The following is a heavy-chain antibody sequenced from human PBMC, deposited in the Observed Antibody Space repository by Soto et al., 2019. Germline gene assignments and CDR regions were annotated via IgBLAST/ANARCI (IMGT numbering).Heavy chain of an antibody. CDR3: ARERWEGAPHDAFDI. CDR1: GYTFTGYY. Sequence: ASVKVSCKASGYTFTGYYMHWLRQAPGQGLEWMGWINPNSGGTNYAQKFQGRVTMTRDTSISTAYMELSRLRSDDTAVYYCARERWEGAPHDAFDIWGQGTMVTVSS. D-gene: IGHD1-26*01. J-gene: IGHJ3*02. V-gene: IGHV1-2*02. CDR2: INPNSGGT.